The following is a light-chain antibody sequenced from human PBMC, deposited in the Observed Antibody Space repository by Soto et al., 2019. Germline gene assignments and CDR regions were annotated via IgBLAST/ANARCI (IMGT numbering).Light chain of an antibody. CDR2: GNS. J-gene: IGLJ2*01. CDR1: SSNIGAGYD. V-gene: IGLV1-40*01. CDR3: QSYDSSLSGSDVV. Sequence: QSVLTQPPSVSGAPGQRVTISCTGSSSNIGAGYDVHSYQQLPGTAPKLLIYGNSNRPSGVPDRFSGSKSGTSASLAITGLQAEDEADYYCQSYDSSLSGSDVVFGGGTKVTVL.